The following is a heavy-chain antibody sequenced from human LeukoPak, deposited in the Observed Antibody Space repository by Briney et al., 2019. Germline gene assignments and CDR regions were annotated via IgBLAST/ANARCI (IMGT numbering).Heavy chain of an antibody. V-gene: IGHV4-34*01. Sequence: SETLSLTCAVYGGSFSGYYWSWIRQPPGKGLEWIGEINHSGSTNYNPSLKSRVTISVDTSKNQFSLKLSSVTAADTAVYYCARERYYDILTGYYVFDYWGQGTLVTVSS. D-gene: IGHD3-9*01. CDR2: INHSGST. J-gene: IGHJ4*02. CDR1: GGSFSGYY. CDR3: ARERYYDILTGYYVFDY.